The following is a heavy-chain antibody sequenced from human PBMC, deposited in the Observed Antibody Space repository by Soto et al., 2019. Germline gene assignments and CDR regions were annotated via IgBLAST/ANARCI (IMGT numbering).Heavy chain of an antibody. CDR2: IYYSGST. V-gene: IGHV4-31*03. D-gene: IGHD3-3*01. J-gene: IGHJ6*02. Sequence: SETLSLTCTVSGGSISSGGYYWSWIRQHPGKCLEWIGYIYYSGSTYYNPSLKSRVTISVDTSKNQFSLKLSSVTAADTAVYYCARGAYYHFWSGYYTVPAGYYYYGMDVWGQGTTVTVSS. CDR3: ARGAYYHFWSGYYTVPAGYYYYGMDV. CDR1: GGSISSGGYY.